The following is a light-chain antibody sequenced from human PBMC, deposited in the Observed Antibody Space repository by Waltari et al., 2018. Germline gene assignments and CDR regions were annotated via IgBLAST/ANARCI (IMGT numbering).Light chain of an antibody. Sequence: IVLTQSPATLSLSPGERATLSCRASQDIASFLAWYQQKPGQAPRLVIYDASIRATGVPSRFSGSGPGREFTLTISSLEPEDSAVYYCQQRSSSITFGGGTKVEIK. V-gene: IGKV3D-11*01. J-gene: IGKJ4*01. CDR3: QQRSSSIT. CDR1: QDIASF. CDR2: DAS.